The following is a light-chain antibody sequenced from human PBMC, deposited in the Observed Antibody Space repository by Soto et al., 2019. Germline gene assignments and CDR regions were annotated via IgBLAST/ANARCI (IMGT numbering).Light chain of an antibody. CDR2: DAS. V-gene: IGKV1-5*01. CDR3: QQSYSTPWT. Sequence: DIQMTQSPSTLSASVGGRCTITFRASQSISSWLAWYQQKPGRAPKLLIYDASSLESGVPSRFSGSGSGTEFTLTISSLQPEDFATYYCQQSYSTPWTFGQGTKVDIK. CDR1: QSISSW. J-gene: IGKJ1*01.